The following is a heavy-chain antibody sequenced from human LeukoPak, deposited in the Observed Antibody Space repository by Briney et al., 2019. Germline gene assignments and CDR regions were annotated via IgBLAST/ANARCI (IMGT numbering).Heavy chain of an antibody. CDR2: MNPNSGNT. J-gene: IGHJ3*02. D-gene: IGHD3-9*01. V-gene: IGHV1-8*01. CDR3: ARGALRYFDWLLSPHDAFDI. CDR1: GYTFTSYD. Sequence: GASVTVSCKASGYTFTSYDINWVGQAPGQGLEWMGWMNPNSGNTGYAQKFQGRVTMTRNTSISTAYMELSSLRSEDTAVYYCARGALRYFDWLLSPHDAFDIWGQGTMVTVSS.